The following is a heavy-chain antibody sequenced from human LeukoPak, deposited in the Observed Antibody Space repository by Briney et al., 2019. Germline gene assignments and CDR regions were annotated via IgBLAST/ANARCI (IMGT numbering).Heavy chain of an antibody. CDR3: ARDIGLLKAAPPGWFDP. D-gene: IGHD6-6*01. V-gene: IGHV3-7*01. CDR1: GFTFSSYW. J-gene: IGHJ5*02. CDR2: IKQDGSEK. Sequence: AGGSLRLSCAASGFTFSSYWMSWVRQAPGKGLEWVASIKQDGSEKHCVDSVKGRFTISRGNANNSLYLQMNSLRADGTAVYYCARDIGLLKAAPPGWFDPWGQGALVTVSS.